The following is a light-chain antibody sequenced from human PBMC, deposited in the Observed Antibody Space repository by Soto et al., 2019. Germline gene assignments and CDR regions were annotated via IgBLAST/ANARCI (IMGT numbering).Light chain of an antibody. CDR2: AAS. CDR1: QSISSY. J-gene: IGKJ1*01. CDR3: QQYNGYSTWT. V-gene: IGKV1-39*01. Sequence: DIQITQSPSSLSASVGDRVTITCRASQSISSYLNWYQQKPGKAPKLLIYAASSLQSGVPSRFSGSGSGTEFTLTISSLQPDDFATYYCQQYNGYSTWTFGQGTKVDIK.